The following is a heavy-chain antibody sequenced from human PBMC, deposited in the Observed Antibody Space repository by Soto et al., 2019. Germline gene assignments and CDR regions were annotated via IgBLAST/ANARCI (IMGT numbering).Heavy chain of an antibody. Sequence: QVQLVQSGAEVKKPGASVKVSCKASGYTFTSYGISWVRQAPGQGLEWMGWISAYNGNTNYAQKLQGRVTMTTDTSQSTDYMELRSLISDDTAVYYCARDSDVYSSSWYSWFDPWGQGTLVTVSS. J-gene: IGHJ5*02. CDR3: ARDSDVYSSSWYSWFDP. D-gene: IGHD6-13*01. V-gene: IGHV1-18*01. CDR1: GYTFTSYG. CDR2: ISAYNGNT.